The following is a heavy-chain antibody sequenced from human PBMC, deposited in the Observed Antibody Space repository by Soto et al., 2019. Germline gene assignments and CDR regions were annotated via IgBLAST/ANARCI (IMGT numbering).Heavy chain of an antibody. CDR1: GDSISSYY. Sequence: PSETLSLTCTVSGDSISSYYWSWIRQPPGKGLEWIGYIYYSGSTNYNPSLKSRVTISVDTSKNQFSLKLSSVTAADTAVYYCARGSGNYFYHYYYGMDVWGQGTTVTGSS. CDR3: ARGSGNYFYHYYYGMDV. CDR2: IYYSGST. J-gene: IGHJ6*02. D-gene: IGHD1-26*01. V-gene: IGHV4-59*01.